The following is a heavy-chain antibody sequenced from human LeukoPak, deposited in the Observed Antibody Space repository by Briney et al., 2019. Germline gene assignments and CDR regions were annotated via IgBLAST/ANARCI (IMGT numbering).Heavy chain of an antibody. Sequence: GGSLRLSCAASGFTFSSYAMSWVRQAPGKGLEWVSTISGSGDTTYYADSVKGRFTISRDNLKNTLYVQMNSLRVEDTAVYYCARYSSGFDYWGQGTLVTVSS. V-gene: IGHV3-23*01. CDR2: ISGSGDTT. J-gene: IGHJ4*02. D-gene: IGHD2-15*01. CDR1: GFTFSSYA. CDR3: ARYSSGFDY.